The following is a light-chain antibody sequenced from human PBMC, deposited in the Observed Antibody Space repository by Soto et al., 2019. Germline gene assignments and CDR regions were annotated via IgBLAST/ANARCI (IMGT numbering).Light chain of an antibody. J-gene: IGKJ1*01. CDR1: QSVSTN. CDR2: SVS. Sequence: EIVMTQSPATLSVSPGEGATLSCRASQSVSTNLAWYQQKPGQAPRLLIYSVSTRATGIPARFSGSGSGTEFTLTIGSLQSEDFAVYYCQQYNNWWTFGQGTKVEIK. V-gene: IGKV3-15*01. CDR3: QQYNNWWT.